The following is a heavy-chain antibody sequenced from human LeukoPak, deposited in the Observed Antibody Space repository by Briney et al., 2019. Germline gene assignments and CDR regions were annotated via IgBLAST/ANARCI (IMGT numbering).Heavy chain of an antibody. CDR1: GYTFTGYY. J-gene: IGHJ4*02. V-gene: IGHV1-2*02. D-gene: IGHD6-13*01. Sequence: ASVKVSCKASGYTFTGYYMHWVRQAPGQGLEWMGWINPNSGGTNYAQKFQGRVTMTRDTSTSTAYMELRSLRSDDTAVYYCARRAAAAAGTGLDYWGQGTLVTVSS. CDR3: ARRAAAAAGTGLDY. CDR2: INPNSGGT.